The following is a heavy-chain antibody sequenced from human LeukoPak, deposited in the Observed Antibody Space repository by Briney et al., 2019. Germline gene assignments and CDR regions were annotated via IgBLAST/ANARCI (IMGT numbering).Heavy chain of an antibody. V-gene: IGHV4-39*07. D-gene: IGHD2-8*01. CDR1: GGSISSSSYY. Sequence: SETLSLTCTVSGGSISSSSYYWGWIRQSPGKGLEWIGSIYYSGITYYNPSLKTRVTISVDTSKNQFSLKLSSVTAADTAVYYCARAWTYCTNGVCALDYWGQGTLVTVSS. CDR3: ARAWTYCTNGVCALDY. CDR2: IYYSGIT. J-gene: IGHJ4*02.